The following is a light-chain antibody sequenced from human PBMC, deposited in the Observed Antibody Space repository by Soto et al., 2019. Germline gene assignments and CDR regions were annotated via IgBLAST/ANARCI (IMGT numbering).Light chain of an antibody. J-gene: IGKJ2*02. CDR2: GAS. CDR3: QRYGSSPST. CDR1: QSVSSNY. V-gene: IGKV3-20*01. Sequence: EIVLTQSPGTLSLSPGERATLSCRASQSVSSNYLAWYQQKPGQAPSLLIYGASDRATGIPDSFSGSGSGTDFALTISRLEPEDFAVYYCQRYGSSPSTFGQGTKVEIK.